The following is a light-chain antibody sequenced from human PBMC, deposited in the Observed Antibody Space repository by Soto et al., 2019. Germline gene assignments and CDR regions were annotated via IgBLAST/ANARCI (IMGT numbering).Light chain of an antibody. CDR1: QGISSY. Sequence: IPLTQSPSSLSASVGDRVTITCRASQGISSYLAWYQQKPGKAPKLLIYAASTLQSGVPSRFSGSGSGTDVTLTSSSLQPEDFASYYCQQLNSYPLTFGGGTKVEIK. V-gene: IGKV1-9*01. CDR3: QQLNSYPLT. CDR2: AAS. J-gene: IGKJ4*01.